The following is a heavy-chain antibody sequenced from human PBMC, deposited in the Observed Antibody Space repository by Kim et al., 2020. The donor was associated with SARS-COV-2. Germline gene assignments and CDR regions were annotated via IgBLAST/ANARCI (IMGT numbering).Heavy chain of an antibody. Sequence: ASVKVSCKASGYTFTSYAMHWVRQAPGQRLEWMGWINAGNGNTKYSQKFQGRVTITRDTSASTAYMELSSLRSEDTAVYYCAREGDIDYVWGSYVIHWGQGTLVTVAS. CDR2: INAGNGNT. CDR3: AREGDIDYVWGSYVIH. J-gene: IGHJ4*02. D-gene: IGHD3-16*01. CDR1: GYTFTSYA. V-gene: IGHV1-3*01.